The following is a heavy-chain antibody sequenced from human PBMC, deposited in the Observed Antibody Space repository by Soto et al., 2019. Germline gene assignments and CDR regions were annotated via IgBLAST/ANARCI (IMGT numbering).Heavy chain of an antibody. CDR3: ATDQNIVVVPAANTKKYYYYGMDV. CDR2: IYYSGST. D-gene: IGHD2-2*01. Sequence: SETLSLTCTVSGGSISSGGYYWSWIRQHPGKGLEWIGYIYYSGSTYYNPSLKSRVTISVDTSKNQFSLKLSSVTAADTAVYYCATDQNIVVVPAANTKKYYYYGMDVWGQGTTVTVSS. J-gene: IGHJ6*02. V-gene: IGHV4-31*03. CDR1: GGSISSGGYY.